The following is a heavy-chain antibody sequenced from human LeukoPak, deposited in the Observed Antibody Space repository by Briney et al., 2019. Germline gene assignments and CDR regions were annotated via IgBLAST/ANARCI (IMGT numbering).Heavy chain of an antibody. CDR1: GFTFSSYS. CDR2: ISSSSSTI. CDR3: AKKPSHDYSNYIDY. Sequence: GGSLRLSCAASGFTFSSYSMNWVRQAPGKGLEWVSYISSSSSTIYYADSVKGRFTISRDNAKNSLYLQMNSLRAEDTAVYYCAKKPSHDYSNYIDYWGQGTLVTVSS. D-gene: IGHD4-11*01. J-gene: IGHJ4*02. V-gene: IGHV3-48*04.